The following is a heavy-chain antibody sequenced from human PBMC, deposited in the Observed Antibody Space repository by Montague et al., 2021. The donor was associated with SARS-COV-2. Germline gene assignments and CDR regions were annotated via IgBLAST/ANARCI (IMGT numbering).Heavy chain of an antibody. D-gene: IGHD5-12*01. Sequence: SETLSLTCTVSGGSISSSSYYWGWIRQPPGKGLEWIGSIYYSGSSYYNPSLQIRVTISVDTSKNQFSLKLSSVTAADTAVYYCARGYSGYGDPTGFDPWGQGTLVTVSS. CDR2: IYYSGSS. J-gene: IGHJ5*02. CDR3: ARGYSGYGDPTGFDP. V-gene: IGHV4-39*01. CDR1: GGSISSSSYY.